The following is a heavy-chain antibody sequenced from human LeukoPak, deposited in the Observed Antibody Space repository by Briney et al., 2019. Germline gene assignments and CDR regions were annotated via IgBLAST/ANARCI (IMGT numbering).Heavy chain of an antibody. D-gene: IGHD6-19*01. CDR3: AKDGPVEQWSVPIFDY. CDR1: GFTFSSYW. J-gene: IGHJ4*02. V-gene: IGHV3-74*01. Sequence: GGSLRLSCAASGFTFSSYWMHWVRQAPGKGLVWVSRINSDGSSTSYADSVKGRFTISRDNAKNTLYLQMNSLRAEDTAVYYCAKDGPVEQWSVPIFDYWGQGTLVTVSS. CDR2: INSDGSST.